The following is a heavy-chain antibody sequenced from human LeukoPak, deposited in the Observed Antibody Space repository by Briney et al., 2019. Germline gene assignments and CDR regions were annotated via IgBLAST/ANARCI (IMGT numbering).Heavy chain of an antibody. CDR1: GYSLTRCY. D-gene: IGHD6-19*01. CDR3: ARDLRHHSGIAVSPFDY. J-gene: IGHJ4*02. Sequence: GASVQLSCKASGYSLTRCYLHWVRQAPGRGLEWMGIINPSDDTTTHAQKFQGRVTMTSDTSTSTVYMELSSLRSEDTAVYYCARDLRHHSGIAVSPFDYWGQGTLVTVSS. CDR2: INPSDDTT. V-gene: IGHV1-46*01.